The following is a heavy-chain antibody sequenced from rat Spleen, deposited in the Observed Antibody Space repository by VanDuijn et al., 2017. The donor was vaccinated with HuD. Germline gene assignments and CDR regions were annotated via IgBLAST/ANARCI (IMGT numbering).Heavy chain of an antibody. J-gene: IGHJ2*01. CDR3: ARYWGLQWSLFDY. V-gene: IGHV3-1*01. D-gene: IGHD1-1*01. CDR2: ISYSGST. CDR1: GYSITSNY. Sequence: VQLQESGPGLVKPSQSLSLTCSVTGYSITSNYWGWIRKFPGNKMEWIGHISYSGSTSYNPSLKSRISITRDTSKNQFFLQLNSVTTEDTATYYCARYWGLQWSLFDYWGQGVMVTVSS.